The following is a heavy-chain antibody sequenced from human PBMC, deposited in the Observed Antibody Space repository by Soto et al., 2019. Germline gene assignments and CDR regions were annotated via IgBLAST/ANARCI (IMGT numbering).Heavy chain of an antibody. CDR3: ARGRNGLYV. Sequence: TGGSLRLSCVVSGGGVSSTYMSWVRQAPGKGLEWVSVMYEGTITYYAESVRGRFTISRDIAENTLYLQMDNLRADDTAVYSCARGRNGLYVWGQGTTVTVS. J-gene: IGHJ6*02. CDR2: MYEGTIT. CDR1: GGGVSSTY. V-gene: IGHV3-53*01.